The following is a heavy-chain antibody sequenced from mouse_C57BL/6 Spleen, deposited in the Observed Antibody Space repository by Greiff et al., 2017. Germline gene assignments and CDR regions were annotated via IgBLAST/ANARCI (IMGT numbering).Heavy chain of an antibody. J-gene: IGHJ2*01. CDR2: IDPSDSYT. V-gene: IGHV1-50*01. Sequence: QVQLQQPGAELVKPGASVKLSCKASGYTFTSYWMQWVKQRPGQGLEWIGEIDPSDSYTNYNQKFKGKATLTVDTSSSTAYMQLSSLTSEDSAVYYCARGYGSSYGYWGQGTTLTVSS. D-gene: IGHD1-1*01. CDR1: GYTFTSYW. CDR3: ARGYGSSYGY.